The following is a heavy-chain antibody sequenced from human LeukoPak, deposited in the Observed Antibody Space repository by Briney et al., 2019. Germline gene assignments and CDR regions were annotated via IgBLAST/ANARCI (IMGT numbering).Heavy chain of an antibody. D-gene: IGHD6-19*01. V-gene: IGHV1-2*02. CDR3: ARPRWVAGSLTDY. CDR1: GYTFTGYY. CDR2: INPNSGGT. J-gene: IGHJ4*02. Sequence: ASVKVSCKASGYTFTGYYMNWVRQAPGQGLEWMGWINPNSGGTNYAQKFQGRVTMTRDTSISTAYMELSRLRSDDTAVYYCARPRWVAGSLTDYWGQGTLVTVSS.